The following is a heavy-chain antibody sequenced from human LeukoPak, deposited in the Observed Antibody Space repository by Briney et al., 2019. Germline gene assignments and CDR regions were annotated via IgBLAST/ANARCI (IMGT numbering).Heavy chain of an antibody. CDR3: ASCAYGDYIFDY. CDR1: GYTFTGYY. J-gene: IGHJ4*02. D-gene: IGHD4-17*01. Sequence: ASVKVSCKASGYTFTGYYMHWVRQAPGQGLEWVGWINPNSGGTNYAQKFQGRVTMTRDTSISTAYMELSRLRSDDTAVYYCASCAYGDYIFDYWGQGTLVTVSS. CDR2: INPNSGGT. V-gene: IGHV1-2*02.